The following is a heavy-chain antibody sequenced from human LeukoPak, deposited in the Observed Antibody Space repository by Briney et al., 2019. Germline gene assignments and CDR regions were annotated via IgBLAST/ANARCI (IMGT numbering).Heavy chain of an antibody. CDR3: ARKGSGYSTRYYFDY. Sequence: ASVKVSCKASGGTFSSYAISWVRQAPGQGLEWMGGIIPIFGTANYAQKFQGRVTITTDESTSTAYMELSSLRSEDTAVYYCARKGSGYSTRYYFDYWGQGTLVTVSS. CDR1: GGTFSSYA. V-gene: IGHV1-69*05. CDR2: IIPIFGTA. D-gene: IGHD3-3*01. J-gene: IGHJ4*02.